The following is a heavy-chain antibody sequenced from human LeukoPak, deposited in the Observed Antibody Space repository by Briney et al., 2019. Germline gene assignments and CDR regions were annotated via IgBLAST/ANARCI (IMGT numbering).Heavy chain of an antibody. D-gene: IGHD2-15*01. V-gene: IGHV3-66*01. Sequence: QPGGSLRLSCAASGFTVSSNYMSWVRQAPGKGLEWVSVIYSGGSTYYADSVKGRFTISRDNSKNTLYLQMNSLRAEDTAVYYCARYWSGWSCPLKRDHGANWFDPWGQGTLVTGSS. CDR1: GFTVSSNY. J-gene: IGHJ5*01. CDR3: ARYWSGWSCPLKRDHGANWFDP. CDR2: IYSGGST.